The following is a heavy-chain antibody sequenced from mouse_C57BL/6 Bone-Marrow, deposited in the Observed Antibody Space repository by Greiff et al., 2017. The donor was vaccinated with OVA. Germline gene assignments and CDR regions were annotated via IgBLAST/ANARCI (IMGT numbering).Heavy chain of an antibody. J-gene: IGHJ4*01. V-gene: IGHV1-63*01. CDR3: ARRDYGRDYAMDY. CDR1: GYTFTNYW. Sequence: VQLHQSGAELVRPGTSVKMSCKASGYTFTNYWIGWAKQRPGHGLEWIGDIYPGGGYTNYNEKFKGKATLTADKSSSTAYMQFSSLTSEDSAIYYCARRDYGRDYAMDYWGQGTSVTVSS. D-gene: IGHD1-1*01. CDR2: IYPGGGYT.